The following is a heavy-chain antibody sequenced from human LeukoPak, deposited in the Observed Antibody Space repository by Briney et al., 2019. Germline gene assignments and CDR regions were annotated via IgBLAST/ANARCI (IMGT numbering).Heavy chain of an antibody. CDR2: INPSGGST. V-gene: IGHV1-46*01. Sequence: ASVKVSCKASGYTFTSYYMHWVRQAPGQGLEWMGIINPSGGSTSYAQKFQGRVTMTRDTSTSTVYMELSSLRSEDTALYYCARCAGSYSPFAYWGQPTLVTLSS. J-gene: IGHJ4*02. CDR1: GYTFTSYY. D-gene: IGHD1-26*01. CDR3: ARCAGSYSPFAY.